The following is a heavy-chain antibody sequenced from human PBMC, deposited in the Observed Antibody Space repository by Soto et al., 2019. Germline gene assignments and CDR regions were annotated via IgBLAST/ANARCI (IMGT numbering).Heavy chain of an antibody. J-gene: IGHJ4*03. CDR1: GFTFSSYG. CDR3: AHRRPLDILVVPAAWGYFDY. V-gene: IGHV3-30*03. Sequence: GGSLRLSCAASGFTFSSYGMHWVRQAPGKGLEWVAVISYDGSNKYYADSVKGRFTISRDNSKNTLYLQMNSLRAEDTAVYYCAHRRPLDILVVPAAWGYFDYWGQGTLVTVSS. D-gene: IGHD2-2*01. CDR2: ISYDGSNK.